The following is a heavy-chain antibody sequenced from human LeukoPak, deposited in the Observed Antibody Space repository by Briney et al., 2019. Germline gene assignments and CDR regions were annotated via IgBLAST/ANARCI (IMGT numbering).Heavy chain of an antibody. V-gene: IGHV3-49*04. CDR3: TRDNAAAGSYWYFDL. CDR2: IRSKAYGGTT. CDR1: GLTYCDFA. Sequence: PGGSLRLSCTASGLTYCDFAMSWVREARGKGLEWVSFIRSKAYGGTTEYAAAVKGRFTISRDDSKSIAYLQMNSLKTEDTAVYYCTRDNAAAGSYWYFDLWGRGTLVTVSS. D-gene: IGHD6-13*01. J-gene: IGHJ2*01.